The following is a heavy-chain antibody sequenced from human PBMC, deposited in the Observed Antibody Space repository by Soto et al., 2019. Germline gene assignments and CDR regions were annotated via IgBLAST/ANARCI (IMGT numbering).Heavy chain of an antibody. CDR1: GGSISSSSYY. V-gene: IGHV4-39*01. CDR2: IYYSGST. CDR3: ARHPGYYDSSGYYRLEGCDY. J-gene: IGHJ4*02. D-gene: IGHD3-22*01. Sequence: QLQLQESGPGLVKPSETLSLTCTVSGGSISSSSYYWGWIRQPPGKGLEWIGSIYYSGSTYYNPSLKSRVTISVDTSKNQFSLKLSSVTAADTAVYYCARHPGYYDSSGYYRLEGCDYWGQGTLVTVSS.